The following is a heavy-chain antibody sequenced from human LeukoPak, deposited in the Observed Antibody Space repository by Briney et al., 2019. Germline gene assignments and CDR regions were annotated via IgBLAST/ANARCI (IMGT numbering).Heavy chain of an antibody. J-gene: IGHJ6*02. CDR2: IGGGGGST. CDR1: GFTFSSHG. V-gene: IGHV3-23*01. Sequence: GGSLRLSCAASGFTFSSHGMSWVRQAPGKGLEWVSTIGGGGGSTYHADSVKGRFTISRDDSKNTLYLQMNSLRAEDTAVYYCAKKISGYDYNYYYGMDVWGQGTTVTVSS. D-gene: IGHD5-12*01. CDR3: AKKISGYDYNYYYGMDV.